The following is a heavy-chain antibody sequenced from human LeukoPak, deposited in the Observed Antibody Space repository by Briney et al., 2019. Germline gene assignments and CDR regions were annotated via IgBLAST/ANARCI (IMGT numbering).Heavy chain of an antibody. J-gene: IGHJ4*02. Sequence: ASVKVSCKASGYTFTGYYIHWVRQAPGQGLEWMGWINPNSGDTNYAQKFQGRVTMTRDTSISTAYMELSRLRSDDTAVYYCASFPLGNDILTGYFTDPFDYWGQGTLVTVSS. CDR1: GYTFTGYY. D-gene: IGHD3-9*01. CDR2: INPNSGDT. CDR3: ASFPLGNDILTGYFTDPFDY. V-gene: IGHV1-2*02.